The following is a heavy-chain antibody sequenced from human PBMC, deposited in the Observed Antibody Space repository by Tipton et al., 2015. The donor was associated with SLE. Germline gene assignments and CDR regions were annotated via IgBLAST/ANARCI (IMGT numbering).Heavy chain of an antibody. D-gene: IGHD6-25*01. J-gene: IGHJ3*02. Sequence: TLSLTCAVYGGSFSGYYLSWIRQPPGKGLEWIGESNPSGHTNFHPSPKSRVTVSLDTRNNQHSLELTSVTAADTAVYYCARRVSGIPAAGYDAFDIWGHGTLATVSS. CDR1: GGSFSGYY. CDR3: ARRVSGIPAAGYDAFDI. CDR2: SNPSGHT. V-gene: IGHV4-34*01.